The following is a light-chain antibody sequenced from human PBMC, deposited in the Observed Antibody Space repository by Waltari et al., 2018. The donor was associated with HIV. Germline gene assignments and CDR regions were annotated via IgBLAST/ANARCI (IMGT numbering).Light chain of an antibody. CDR3: RQYQSYSQT. J-gene: IGKJ2*01. CDR1: QSVSIN. Sequence: EIVMTQSPATLSVSAGESVTLSCRASQSVSINVAWYQQRPGQGPRLLIYRASTRATNVPARFSGGGSGTEFTLSISSLQSDDSATYYCRQYQSYSQTFGQGTKLEIK. V-gene: IGKV3-15*01. CDR2: RAS.